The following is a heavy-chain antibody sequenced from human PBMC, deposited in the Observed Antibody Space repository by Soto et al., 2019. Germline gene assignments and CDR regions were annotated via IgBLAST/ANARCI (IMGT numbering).Heavy chain of an antibody. Sequence: PGGSLRLSCAASGFTFSSYGMHWVRQAPGKGLEWVAVISYDGSNKYYADSVKGRFTISRDNSKNTLYLQMNSLRAEDTAVYYCAKVLLRDFWSGPRYYYYYDMDVWGQGTTVTVSS. CDR3: AKVLLRDFWSGPRYYYYYDMDV. CDR1: GFTFSSYG. J-gene: IGHJ6*02. D-gene: IGHD3-3*01. V-gene: IGHV3-30*18. CDR2: ISYDGSNK.